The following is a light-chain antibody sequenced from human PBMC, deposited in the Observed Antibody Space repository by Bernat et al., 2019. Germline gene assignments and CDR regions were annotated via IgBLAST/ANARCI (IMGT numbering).Light chain of an antibody. CDR3: QQYNNWSWT. CDR2: GAS. Sequence: EIVMTQSPATLSVSPGERATLSCRASQSISSNLAWYQQKPGQAPRLLIYGASTRATGIPARFGGSGSGTEFTLTISSLQSEDLAVYYCQQYNNWSWTFGQGTKVEIK. V-gene: IGKV3-15*01. CDR1: QSISSN. J-gene: IGKJ1*01.